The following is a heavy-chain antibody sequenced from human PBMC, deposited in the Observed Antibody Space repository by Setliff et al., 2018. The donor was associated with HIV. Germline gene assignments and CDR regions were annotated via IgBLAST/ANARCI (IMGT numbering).Heavy chain of an antibody. Sequence: ASVKVSCKASGYTFTSYGISWVRQAPGQGLEWIGWISAYNGNRNYAQKLQGRVTMTTDTSTSTAYMELRRLRSDDTAVYYCAREIEQWLVDYWGRGTLVTVSS. V-gene: IGHV1-18*01. CDR2: ISAYNGNR. D-gene: IGHD6-19*01. CDR3: AREIEQWLVDY. CDR1: GYTFTSYG. J-gene: IGHJ4*02.